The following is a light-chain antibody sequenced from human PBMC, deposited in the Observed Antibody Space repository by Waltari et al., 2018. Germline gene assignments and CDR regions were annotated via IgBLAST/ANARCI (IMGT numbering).Light chain of an antibody. Sequence: QLVLTQSPSASASLGASVKLTCTLSSGHSSNAIAWHQQQPEKGPRFLMKLNNDGSHSKGDGIPDRFSGSSSGAERYLISSSLQSEDEADYYCQTGGTGTVVFGGGTKLTVL. J-gene: IGLJ2*01. CDR2: LNNDGSH. V-gene: IGLV4-69*02. CDR3: QTGGTGTVV. CDR1: SGHSSNA.